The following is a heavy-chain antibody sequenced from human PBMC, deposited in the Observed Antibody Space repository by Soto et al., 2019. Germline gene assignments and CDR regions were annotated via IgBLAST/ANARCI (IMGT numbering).Heavy chain of an antibody. CDR3: ARDLVGYGGNGAFDY. D-gene: IGHD4-17*01. CDR2: IIPIFGTA. V-gene: IGHV1-69*13. CDR1: GYTFTRSG. Sequence: GASVKVSCKASGYTFTRSGISWVRQAPGQGLEWMGGIIPIFGTANYAQKFQGRVTITADESTSTAYMELSSLRSEDTAVYYCARDLVGYGGNGAFDYWGQGTLVTVSS. J-gene: IGHJ4*02.